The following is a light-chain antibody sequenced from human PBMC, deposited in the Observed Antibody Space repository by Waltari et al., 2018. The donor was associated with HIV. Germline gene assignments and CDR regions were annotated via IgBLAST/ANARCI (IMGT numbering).Light chain of an antibody. V-gene: IGLV3-25*03. CDR2: KDT. J-gene: IGLJ1*01. Sequence: SFELTQPPSVSVYPGQTARITCSGDALVQQYTYWYQQKPGQAPVVVKYKDTERPSGILELFSGSSSGTTVTLTISGVQSEDEADYYCQSADTGGTRVFGPGTKVTVL. CDR1: ALVQQY. CDR3: QSADTGGTRV.